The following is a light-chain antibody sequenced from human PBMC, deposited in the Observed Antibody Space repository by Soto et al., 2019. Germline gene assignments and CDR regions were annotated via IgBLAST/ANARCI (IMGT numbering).Light chain of an antibody. CDR2: DVN. Sequence: QSALTQPASVSGSPGQSITISCTGTSSDIGAYNFVSWYQQHPGKAPKLMLYDVNIRPSGVSNRFSGSKSGNTASLTISGLQAEDEADYYCCSYAGGNNWVFGGGTKVTVL. CDR3: CSYAGGNNWV. J-gene: IGLJ3*02. V-gene: IGLV2-14*03. CDR1: SSDIGAYNF.